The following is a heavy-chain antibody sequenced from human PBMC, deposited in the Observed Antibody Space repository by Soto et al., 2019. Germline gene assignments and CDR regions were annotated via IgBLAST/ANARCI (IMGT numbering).Heavy chain of an antibody. V-gene: IGHV3-23*01. D-gene: IGHD6-19*01. CDR2: ISGSGGST. CDR3: AKVAVAGTGKPYYFDY. J-gene: IGHJ4*02. CDR1: GFTFSSYA. Sequence: PGGSLRLSCAASGFTFSSYAMSWVRQAPGKGLEWVSAISGSGGSTYYADSVKGQFTISRDNSKNTLYLQMNSLRAEDTAVYYCAKVAVAGTGKPYYFDYWGQGTLVTVSS.